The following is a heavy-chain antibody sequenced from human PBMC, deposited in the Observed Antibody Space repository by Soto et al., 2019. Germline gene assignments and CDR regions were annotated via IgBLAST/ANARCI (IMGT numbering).Heavy chain of an antibody. Sequence: VQLVESGGGVVQPGRSLRLSCAASGFTFSSYGMHWVRQAPGKGLEWVAVISYDGSNKYYADSVKGRFTISRDNSKNTRYLQMNSLRAEDTAVYYCAKDGSDTAKLDAFDIWGQGTMVTVSS. CDR2: ISYDGSNK. CDR3: AKDGSDTAKLDAFDI. CDR1: GFTFSSYG. J-gene: IGHJ3*02. D-gene: IGHD5-18*01. V-gene: IGHV3-30*18.